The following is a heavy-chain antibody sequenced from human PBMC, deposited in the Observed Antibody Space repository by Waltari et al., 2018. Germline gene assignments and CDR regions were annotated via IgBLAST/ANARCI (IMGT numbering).Heavy chain of an antibody. Sequence: EVQLVESGGGLVKPGGSLRLSCAASGFTFSSYSMNWVRQAQGKGLEWVSSISSSSSYIYYADSVKGRFTISRDNAKNSLYLQMNSLRAEDTAVYYCARDGGYDSSVQEFDYWGQGTLVTVSS. V-gene: IGHV3-21*01. CDR3: ARDGGYDSSVQEFDY. CDR1: GFTFSSYS. D-gene: IGHD5-12*01. CDR2: ISSSSSYI. J-gene: IGHJ4*02.